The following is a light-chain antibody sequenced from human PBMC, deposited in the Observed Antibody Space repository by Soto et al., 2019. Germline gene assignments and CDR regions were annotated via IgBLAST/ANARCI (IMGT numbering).Light chain of an antibody. V-gene: IGLV2-14*01. J-gene: IGLJ3*02. CDR1: SSDIGTYNY. Sequence: QSALTQPASVSGSPGQSITISCTGTSSDIGTYNYVSWYQQHPGKAPKLMIYEVSNRPSGVSNRFSGSKSGNTASLTISGLQAEDEADYYCSSYVSSISLGVFGGGTKLTVL. CDR2: EVS. CDR3: SSYVSSISLGV.